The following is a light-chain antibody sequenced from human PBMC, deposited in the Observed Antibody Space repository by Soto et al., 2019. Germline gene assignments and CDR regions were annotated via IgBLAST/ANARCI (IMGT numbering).Light chain of an antibody. V-gene: IGLV2-23*01. J-gene: IGLJ1*01. CDR3: CSFAGSSTYV. Sequence: QSVLTQPASVSGSPGQSITISCTGTSRDVGSYNLVSWYQQHPGNAPKLIIYEGTKRPSGVSYRCSGSKSGNTASLTISGLQEEDEGDDHCCSFAGSSTYVFGTGTKLTVL. CDR1: SRDVGSYNL. CDR2: EGT.